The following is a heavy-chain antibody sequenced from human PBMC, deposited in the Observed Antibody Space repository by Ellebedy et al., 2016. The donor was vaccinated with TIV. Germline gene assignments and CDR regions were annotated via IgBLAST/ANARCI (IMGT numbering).Heavy chain of an antibody. CDR3: ARYYYDSSNYRYFDL. D-gene: IGHD3-22*01. CDR2: IYYSGSA. V-gene: IGHV4-30-4*01. Sequence: MPSETLSLTCTVSGGSISSGDSYWSWIRQPPGKGLEWIGYIYYSGSASYNASLTRRLTMSLDTSKNQFSLDLSSVTASDTAVYYCARYYYDSSNYRYFDLWGRGTLVTVSS. J-gene: IGHJ2*01. CDR1: GGSISSGDSY.